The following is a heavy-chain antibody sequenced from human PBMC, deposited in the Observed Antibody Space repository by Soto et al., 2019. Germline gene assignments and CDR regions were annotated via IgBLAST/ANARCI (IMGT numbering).Heavy chain of an antibody. CDR3: ANRFSDTWEAGMDV. D-gene: IGHD1-26*01. CDR2: IGGAGNDI. J-gene: IGHJ6*02. CDR1: GFAFSNFH. Sequence: EMQVLESGGGLVQPGGSLRLSCAASGFAFSNFHMNWVRQAPGKGLQWVATIGGAGNDIHYADSVEGRFTVSRDNSKNTLHLEMDGLRDDDTAIYYSANRFSDTWEAGMDVWGQGTTVTVTS. V-gene: IGHV3-23*01.